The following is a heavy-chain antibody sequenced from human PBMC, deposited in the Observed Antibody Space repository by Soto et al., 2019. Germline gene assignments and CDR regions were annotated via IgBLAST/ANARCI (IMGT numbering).Heavy chain of an antibody. J-gene: IGHJ4*02. V-gene: IGHV4-31*03. Sequence: PSETLSLTCTVSGGSISSGGYYWSWIRQHPGKGLEWIGYIYYSGSTYYNPSLKSRVTISVDTSKNQFSLKLSSVTAADTAVYYCARGFRSYYPPLDYWGQGTLVTVSS. D-gene: IGHD1-26*01. CDR1: GGSISSGGYY. CDR3: ARGFRSYYPPLDY. CDR2: IYYSGST.